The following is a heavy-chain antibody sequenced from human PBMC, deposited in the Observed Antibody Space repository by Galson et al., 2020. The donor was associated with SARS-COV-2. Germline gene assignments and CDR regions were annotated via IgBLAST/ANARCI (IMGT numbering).Heavy chain of an antibody. CDR1: GASISSSGHF. CDR3: ARAGSRGGQSEFDY. Sequence: SETLSLTCAVSGASISSSGHFWGWIRQPPGKGLEWIGSIYFSGSTYYNPSLKSRVTISVDTSRNQFSLKLSSVTAADTAVYYCARAGSRGGQSEFDYWGQGTLVTVSS. V-gene: IGHV4-39*01. J-gene: IGHJ4*02. D-gene: IGHD3-10*01. CDR2: IYFSGST.